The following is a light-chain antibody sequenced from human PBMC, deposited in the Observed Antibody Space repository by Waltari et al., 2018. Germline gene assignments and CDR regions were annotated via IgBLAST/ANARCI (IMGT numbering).Light chain of an antibody. CDR3: SSYAGNCNLVV. Sequence: QCALTQPASVSGSPGQSITISCTGTSSDVGSYNLVSWYHQHPGKAPKLMIYEASKRPSGVSNRFSGSKSGNTASLTISGLQAEDEADYYCSSYAGNCNLVVFGGGTKLTVL. CDR2: EAS. J-gene: IGLJ2*01. CDR1: SSDVGSYNL. V-gene: IGLV2-23*01.